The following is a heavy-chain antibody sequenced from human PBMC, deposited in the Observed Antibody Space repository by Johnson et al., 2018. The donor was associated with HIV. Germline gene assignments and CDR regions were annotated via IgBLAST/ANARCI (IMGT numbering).Heavy chain of an antibody. Sequence: QVQLVESGGGVVQPGRSLRLSCAASGFTFSSYGMHWVRQAPGKGLEWVAIISYDGSNKYYRDSVKGRFTISRDNSKNTLYLQMNSLRAEDTAVYYCARGTWEEPHSFDMWGQGTMVTVSS. CDR2: ISYDGSNK. CDR3: ARGTWEEPHSFDM. J-gene: IGHJ3*02. D-gene: IGHD1-1*01. CDR1: GFTFSSYG. V-gene: IGHV3-30*03.